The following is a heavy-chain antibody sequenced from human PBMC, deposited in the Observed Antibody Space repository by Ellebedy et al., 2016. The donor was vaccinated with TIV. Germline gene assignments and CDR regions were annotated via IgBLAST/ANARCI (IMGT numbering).Heavy chain of an antibody. CDR1: GGIFRSNA. D-gene: IGHD5-12*01. CDR3: ARYSGYHFRGNYFDY. Sequence: SVKVSCKASGGIFRSNAFSWVRQAPGQGLEWMGGIVAVFGTTTYAQKFQGRVTITADESTNTVYMELSSLTADDTAAYYCARYSGYHFRGNYFDYWGQGTLVTVSS. CDR2: IVAVFGTT. J-gene: IGHJ4*02. V-gene: IGHV1-69*13.